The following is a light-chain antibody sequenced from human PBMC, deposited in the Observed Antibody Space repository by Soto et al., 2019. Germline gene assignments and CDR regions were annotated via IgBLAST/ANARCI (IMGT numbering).Light chain of an antibody. J-gene: IGKJ1*01. CDR2: KAS. CDR3: QQYNTFST. Sequence: DVQMTQSPSTLSASVGDGVTITCRASQSIDIWLAWYQQKPGKAPNLLIYKASTLETGVPSRFTGSGSGTEFTLTISSLQPDDFATYYCQQYNTFSTFGQGTKVEMK. CDR1: QSIDIW. V-gene: IGKV1-5*03.